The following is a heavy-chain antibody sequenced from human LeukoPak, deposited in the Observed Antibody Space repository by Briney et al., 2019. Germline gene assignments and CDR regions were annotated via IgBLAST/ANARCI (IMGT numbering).Heavy chain of an antibody. CDR2: IYTSGST. D-gene: IGHD6-19*01. J-gene: IGHJ2*01. Sequence: SETLSLTCTVSGGSISSYYWSWIRQPAGKGLEWIGRIYTSGSTNYNPSLKSRVTMSVDTSKNQFSLKLSSVTAADTAVYYCARSPYSSGWTYWYFDLWGRGTLVTVSS. V-gene: IGHV4-4*07. CDR3: ARSPYSSGWTYWYFDL. CDR1: GGSISSYY.